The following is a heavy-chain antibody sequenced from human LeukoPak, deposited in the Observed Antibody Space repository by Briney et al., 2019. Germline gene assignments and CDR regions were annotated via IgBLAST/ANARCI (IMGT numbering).Heavy chain of an antibody. CDR3: ARVAAAGQGYFQH. Sequence: PSETLSLTCTVSGGSISSSSYYWGWIRQPPGKGLEWIGSIYYSGSTYYNPSLKSRVTISVDTSKNQFSLKLSSVTAADTAVYYCARVAAAGQGYFQHWGQGTLVTVSS. V-gene: IGHV4-39*07. J-gene: IGHJ1*01. D-gene: IGHD6-13*01. CDR2: IYYSGST. CDR1: GGSISSSSYY.